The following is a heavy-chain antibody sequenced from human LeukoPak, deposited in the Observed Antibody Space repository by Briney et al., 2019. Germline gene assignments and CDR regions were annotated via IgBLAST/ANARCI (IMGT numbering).Heavy chain of an antibody. Sequence: GGSLRLSCAASGFTFSSYEMNWVRQAPGKGLEWVSYISSSGSTIYYADSVKGRFTISRDNAKNSLYLQMNSLRAEDTAVYYCVRGWLRSPFDYWGQGTLVTVSS. D-gene: IGHD5-12*01. J-gene: IGHJ4*02. CDR1: GFTFSSYE. CDR2: ISSSGSTI. V-gene: IGHV3-48*03. CDR3: VRGWLRSPFDY.